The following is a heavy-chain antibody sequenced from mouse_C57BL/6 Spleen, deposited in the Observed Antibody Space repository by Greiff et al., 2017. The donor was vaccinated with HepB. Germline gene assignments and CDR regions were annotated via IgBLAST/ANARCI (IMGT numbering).Heavy chain of an antibody. CDR2: ISDGGSYT. CDR3: ARDHYDYEDWFAY. V-gene: IGHV5-4*01. CDR1: GFTFSSYA. Sequence: EVHLVESGGGLVKPGGSLKLSCAASGFTFSSYAMSWVRQTPEKRLEWVATISDGGSYTYYPDNVKGRFTISRDNAKNNLYLQMSHLKSEDTARYYCARDHYDYEDWFAYWGQGTLVTVSA. D-gene: IGHD2-4*01. J-gene: IGHJ3*01.